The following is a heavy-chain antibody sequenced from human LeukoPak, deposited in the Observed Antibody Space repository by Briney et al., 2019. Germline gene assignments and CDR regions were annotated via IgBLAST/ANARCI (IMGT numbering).Heavy chain of an antibody. CDR2: TRNKANSYIT. CDR1: GFTFSDHF. CDR3: ASIRGTFGY. V-gene: IGHV3-72*01. Sequence: GGSLRLSSAASGFTFSDHFLDWVRQAPGKGLEWVGRTRNKANSYITEYAASVKGRFTISRDDSKNSLYLQMSSLETDDTAMYYCASIRGTFGYWGQGTLVTVSS. J-gene: IGHJ4*02. D-gene: IGHD1-26*01.